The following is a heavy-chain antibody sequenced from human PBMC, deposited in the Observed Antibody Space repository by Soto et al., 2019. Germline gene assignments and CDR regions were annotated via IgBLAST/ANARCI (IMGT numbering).Heavy chain of an antibody. CDR1: GFTFSSYG. Sequence: HVQLVESGGGVVQPGRSLRLSCAASGFTFSSYGMHWVRQAPGKGLEWVAVISDDGSNKYYADSLKGRFTISRDNSKNTLYLQMNSLSAEDTAVYYCAKEWVYDTSGWSFDYWGQGTLVTVSS. CDR3: AKEWVYDTSGWSFDY. V-gene: IGHV3-30*18. J-gene: IGHJ4*02. D-gene: IGHD3-22*01. CDR2: ISDDGSNK.